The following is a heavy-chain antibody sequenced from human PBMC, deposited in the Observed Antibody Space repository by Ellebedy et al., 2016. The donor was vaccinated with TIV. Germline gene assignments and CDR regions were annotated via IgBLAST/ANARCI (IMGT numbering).Heavy chain of an antibody. CDR3: ARDEFVGYQLLIWGLGLVY. Sequence: SVKVSXXASGGTFSSYAISWVRQAPGQGLEWMGGIIPIFGTANYAQKFQGRVTITADESTSTAYMELSSLRSEDTAVYYCARDEFVGYQLLIWGLGLVYWGQGTLVTVSS. CDR1: GGTFSSYA. V-gene: IGHV1-69*13. D-gene: IGHD2-2*01. J-gene: IGHJ4*02. CDR2: IIPIFGTA.